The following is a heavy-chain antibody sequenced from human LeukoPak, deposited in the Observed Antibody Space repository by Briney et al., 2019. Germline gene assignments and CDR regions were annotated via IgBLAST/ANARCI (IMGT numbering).Heavy chain of an antibody. J-gene: IGHJ4*02. CDR1: GYTFTCYY. CDR2: INPNSGGT. CDR3: ARGSSGWYGRIYYFDY. Sequence: ASVKVSCKASGYTFTCYYMHWVRQAPGQGLEWMGWINPNSGGTNYAQKFQGWVTMTRDTSISTAYMELSRLRSDDTAVYYCARGSSGWYGRIYYFDYWGQGTLVTVSS. V-gene: IGHV1-2*04. D-gene: IGHD6-19*01.